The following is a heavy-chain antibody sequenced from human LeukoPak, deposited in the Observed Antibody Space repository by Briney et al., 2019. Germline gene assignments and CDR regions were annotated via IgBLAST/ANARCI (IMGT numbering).Heavy chain of an antibody. D-gene: IGHD4-17*01. CDR3: ARSGTVTTLDY. CDR2: INSDGSST. Sequence: PGGSLRLSCAASGFTFSSYWMHWVRQAPGKVLVWVSRINSDGSSTSYADSVKGRFTISRDNAKNTLYLQMNSLRAEDTAVYYCARSGTVTTLDYWGQGTLVTVS. J-gene: IGHJ4*02. CDR1: GFTFSSYW. V-gene: IGHV3-74*01.